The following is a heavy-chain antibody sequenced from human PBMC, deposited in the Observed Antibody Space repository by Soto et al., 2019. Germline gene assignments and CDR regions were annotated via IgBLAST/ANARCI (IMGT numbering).Heavy chain of an antibody. V-gene: IGHV4-39*01. Sequence: SETLSLTCTVSGGSISSSSYYWGWIRQPPGKGLEWIGSIYYSGSTYYNPSLKSRVTISVDTSKNQFSLKLSSVTAADTAVYYCARHSYRNDYIWGSYRPIDNWFDPWGQGTLVTVSS. D-gene: IGHD3-16*02. CDR1: GGSISSSSYY. CDR2: IYYSGST. J-gene: IGHJ5*02. CDR3: ARHSYRNDYIWGSYRPIDNWFDP.